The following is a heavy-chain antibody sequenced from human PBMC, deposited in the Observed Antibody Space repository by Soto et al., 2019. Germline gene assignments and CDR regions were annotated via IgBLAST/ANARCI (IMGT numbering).Heavy chain of an antibody. J-gene: IGHJ3*02. D-gene: IGHD3-22*01. V-gene: IGHV3-11*01. Sequence: GGSLRLSCAASGFTFSDYYMSWIRQAPGKGLEWVSYISISGSTIYYADSVKGRFTISRDNAKNSLYLQMNSLRAEDTAVYYWWRSTHASYYYDSCGSPVYAFDIWGQGTMVTVSS. CDR2: ISISGSTI. CDR3: WRSTHASYYYDSCGSPVYAFDI. CDR1: GFTFSDYY.